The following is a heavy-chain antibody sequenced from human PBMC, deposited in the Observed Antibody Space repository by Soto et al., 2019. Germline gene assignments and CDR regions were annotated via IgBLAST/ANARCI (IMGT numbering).Heavy chain of an antibody. CDR2: IYSGGST. Sequence: GSLRLSCAASGFTVSSNYMSWVRQAPGKGLEWVSVIYSGGSTYYADSVKGRFTISRDNSKNTLYLQMNSLRAEDTAVYYCARTLRFLEWPLPGYMDVWGKGTTVTVSS. J-gene: IGHJ6*03. CDR1: GFTVSSNY. V-gene: IGHV3-66*01. CDR3: ARTLRFLEWPLPGYMDV. D-gene: IGHD3-3*01.